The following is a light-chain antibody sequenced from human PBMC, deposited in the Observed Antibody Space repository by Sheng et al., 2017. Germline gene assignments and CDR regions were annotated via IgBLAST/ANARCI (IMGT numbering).Light chain of an antibody. CDR3: CSYTSSSTRV. J-gene: IGLJ3*02. Sequence: QSALAQPASVSGSAGQSITISCTGTTSDIGSYNFVSWYQHYPGTAPKLILYDVSSRPSGVSDRFSASKSGNTASLTISGLQAEDEADYYCCSYTSSSTRVFGGGTKLTVL. CDR1: TSDIGSYNF. CDR2: DVS. V-gene: IGLV2-14*02.